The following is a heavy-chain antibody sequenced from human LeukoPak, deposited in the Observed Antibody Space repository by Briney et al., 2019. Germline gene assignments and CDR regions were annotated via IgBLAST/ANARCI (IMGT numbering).Heavy chain of an antibody. CDR1: GYTLTELS. CDR2: FDPEDGET. J-gene: IGHJ4*02. Sequence: AASVKVSCKVSGYTLTELSMHWVRQAPGKGLEWMGGFDPEDGETIYAQKFQGRVTMTEDTSTDTAYMELSSPRSEDMAVYYCATVRPTAWSSSSHLPYFYYFDYWGQGTLVTVSS. V-gene: IGHV1-24*01. D-gene: IGHD6-6*01. CDR3: ATVRPTAWSSSSHLPYFYYFDY.